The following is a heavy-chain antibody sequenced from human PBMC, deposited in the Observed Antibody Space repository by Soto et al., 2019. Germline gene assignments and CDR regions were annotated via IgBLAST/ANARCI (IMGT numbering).Heavy chain of an antibody. CDR3: ARQQLTIFGVVISLFDY. Sequence: SETLSLTCTVSGGSISSSSYYWGWIRQPPGKGLEWIGSIYYSGSTYYNPSLKSRVTISVDTSKNQFSLKLSSVTAADTAVYYCARQQLTIFGVVISLFDYWGQGTLVTVSS. J-gene: IGHJ4*02. D-gene: IGHD3-3*01. V-gene: IGHV4-39*01. CDR1: GGSISSSSYY. CDR2: IYYSGST.